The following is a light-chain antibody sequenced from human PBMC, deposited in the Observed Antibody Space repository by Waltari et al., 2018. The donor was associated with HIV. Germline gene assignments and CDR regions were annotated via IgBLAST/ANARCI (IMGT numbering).Light chain of an antibody. V-gene: IGLV3-25*03. Sequence: SYELTQPPSVSVSPGQPAGITCTADTLAKQYSFWYRQRPGQAPVVVIYKDVERPSGIPERFSGSKSGTTVTLTISGVQAEDEADYYCQSGDNSGALVVFGAGTKLTVL. CDR3: QSGDNSGALVV. J-gene: IGLJ2*01. CDR2: KDV. CDR1: TLAKQY.